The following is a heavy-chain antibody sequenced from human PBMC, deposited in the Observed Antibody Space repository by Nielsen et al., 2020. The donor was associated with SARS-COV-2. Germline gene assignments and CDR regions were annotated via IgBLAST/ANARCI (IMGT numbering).Heavy chain of an antibody. J-gene: IGHJ4*02. CDR3: ARGGSFGFHAVY. D-gene: IGHD5-18*01. Sequence: KVSCKGSGYSFTSYWIGWVRQMPGKGLEWMGRIDPSDSYTNYSPSFQGHVTISADKSISTAYLQWSSLKASDTAMYYCARGGSFGFHAVYWGQGTLVTVSS. CDR2: IDPSDSYT. V-gene: IGHV5-10-1*01. CDR1: GYSFTSYW.